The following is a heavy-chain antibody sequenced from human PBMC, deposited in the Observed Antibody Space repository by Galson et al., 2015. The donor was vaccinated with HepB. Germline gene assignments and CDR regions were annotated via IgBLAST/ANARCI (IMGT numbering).Heavy chain of an antibody. CDR3: AKGGYYYEADAFDI. CDR2: ISYDGSNK. V-gene: IGHV3-30*18. D-gene: IGHD3-22*01. CDR1: GFTFSSYG. Sequence: SLRLSCAASGFTFSSYGMHWVRQAPGKGLEWVAVISYDGSNKYYADSVKGRFTISRDNSKNTLYLQMNSLRAEDTAVYYCAKGGYYYEADAFDIWGQGTMVTVSS. J-gene: IGHJ3*02.